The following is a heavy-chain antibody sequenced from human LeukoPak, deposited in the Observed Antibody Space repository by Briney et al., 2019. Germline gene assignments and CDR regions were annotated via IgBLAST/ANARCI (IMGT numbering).Heavy chain of an antibody. CDR3: ARSYIAAAGTSPLDYYYYYYMDV. CDR2: INHSGST. D-gene: IGHD6-13*01. CDR1: GGSFSGYY. V-gene: IGHV4-34*01. J-gene: IGHJ6*03. Sequence: SETLSLTCAVYGGSFSGYYWSWIRRPPGKGLEWIGEINHSGSTNYNPSLKSRVTISVDTSKNQFSLKLSSVTAADTAVYYCARSYIAAAGTSPLDYYYYYYMDVWGKGTTVTVSS.